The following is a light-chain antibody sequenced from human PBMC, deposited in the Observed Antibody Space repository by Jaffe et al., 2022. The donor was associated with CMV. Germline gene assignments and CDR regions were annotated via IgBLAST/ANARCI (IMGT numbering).Light chain of an antibody. CDR1: QSISTY. Sequence: IQMTQSPSSLTASVGDIVTITCRAGQSISTYLNWYQQKPGEAPKLLIFAASSLQNGVASRFSGSGSGTDFTLTISSLQPEDSATYFCQQSYTTPTFGQGTRLE. CDR3: QQSYTTPT. J-gene: IGKJ5*01. CDR2: AAS. V-gene: IGKV1-39*01.